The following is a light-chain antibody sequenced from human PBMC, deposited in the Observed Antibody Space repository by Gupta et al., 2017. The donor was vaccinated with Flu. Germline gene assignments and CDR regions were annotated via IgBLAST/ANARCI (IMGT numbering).Light chain of an antibody. V-gene: IGKV3-20*01. J-gene: IGKJ2*01. CDR3: QHYSSSSTMYT. Sequence: DIVLTQSPGTLSMSPGERATLSCRASQSVTSSYLAWYQQKPGQAPRLLIYGASSRATGISDRFSGSGSGTDFTLNISRLEPEDFAVYYCQHYSSSSTMYTFGQGTKLEIK. CDR1: QSVTSSY. CDR2: GAS.